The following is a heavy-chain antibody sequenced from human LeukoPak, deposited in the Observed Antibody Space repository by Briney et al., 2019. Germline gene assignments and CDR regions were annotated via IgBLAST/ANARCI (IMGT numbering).Heavy chain of an antibody. CDR1: GASISSYY. J-gene: IGHJ6*03. CDR2: VYYSVST. D-gene: IGHD3-3*01. Sequence: PSETLSLTCTVSGASISSYYWTWIRQAPGRGLEWIGYVYYSVSTNYNPSLKSRVSISQDTSKNQVSLTLNSVTAADTAVYYCARQESGPYHYMDIWGRGTAVTVSS. V-gene: IGHV4-59*08. CDR3: ARQESGPYHYMDI.